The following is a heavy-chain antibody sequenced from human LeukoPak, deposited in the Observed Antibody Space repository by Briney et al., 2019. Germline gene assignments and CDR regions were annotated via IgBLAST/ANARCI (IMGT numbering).Heavy chain of an antibody. CDR2: IYYSGST. Sequence: SEHLSLPSTVPGGSISSYYWSWVRRPPGKGLGGIGCIYYSGSTNYNPSLKRRVNISVDTSKTQFSLKLSSVTAADTAVYYCASAGYYDSSGYYNTPKYFQHWGQGTLVTVSS. V-gene: IGHV4-59*01. CDR3: ASAGYYDSSGYYNTPKYFQH. CDR1: GGSISSYY. D-gene: IGHD3-22*01. J-gene: IGHJ1*01.